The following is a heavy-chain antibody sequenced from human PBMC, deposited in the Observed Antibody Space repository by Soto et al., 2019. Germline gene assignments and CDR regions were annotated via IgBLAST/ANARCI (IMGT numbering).Heavy chain of an antibody. CDR1: DGYITSSSYY. CDR2: IYYSGST. V-gene: IGHV4-39*01. J-gene: IGHJ5*02. D-gene: IGHD1-26*01. Sequence: TSETLSLTCTVSDGYITSSSYYCGWIRQPPGKGLEWIGSIYYSGSTYYNPSLKSRVTISVDTSKNQFSLKLSSVTAADTAVYYCATQEVGGSYVYTFDPWGQGTLVTVSS. CDR3: ATQEVGGSYVYTFDP.